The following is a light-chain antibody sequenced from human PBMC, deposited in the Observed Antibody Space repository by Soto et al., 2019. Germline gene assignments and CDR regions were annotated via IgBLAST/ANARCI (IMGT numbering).Light chain of an antibody. CDR3: QQYGSSPIT. Sequence: EIVLTQSPGTLSLSPGERATLSCRASQSVSSNYLAWYQQKPGQAPRVLIYVASSRATGIPARFSGSGSGTDFTLTISRLEPEDIAVYYCQQYGSSPITFGQGTRLEIK. J-gene: IGKJ5*01. CDR1: QSVSSNY. V-gene: IGKV3-20*01. CDR2: VAS.